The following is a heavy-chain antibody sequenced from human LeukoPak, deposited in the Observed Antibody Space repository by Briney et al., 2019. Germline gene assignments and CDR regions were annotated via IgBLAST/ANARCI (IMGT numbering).Heavy chain of an antibody. CDR3: ARDFWSGRNWFDP. CDR2: IYYSGSP. CDR1: GDSISSTSYS. V-gene: IGHV4-39*07. Sequence: SETLSLTCTVSGDSISSTSYSWGWIRQPPGKGLEWIGTIYYSGSPYYNPSLKSRVTISVDTSKNQFSLRLTSVTAADTAVYYCARDFWSGRNWFDPWGQGTLVTVSS. D-gene: IGHD3-3*01. J-gene: IGHJ5*02.